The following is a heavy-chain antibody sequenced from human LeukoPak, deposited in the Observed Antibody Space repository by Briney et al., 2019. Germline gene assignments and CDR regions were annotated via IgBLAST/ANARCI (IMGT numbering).Heavy chain of an antibody. CDR2: ISGSGGST. J-gene: IGHJ4*02. Sequence: GGSLRLSCAASGLTFSSYAMSWVRQAPGKGLEWVSAISGSGGSTYYADSVKGRFTISRDNSKNTLYLQMNGLRAEDTAVYYCAKDSFYDSSGYQTYWGQGTLVTVSS. V-gene: IGHV3-23*01. D-gene: IGHD3-22*01. CDR3: AKDSFYDSSGYQTY. CDR1: GLTFSSYA.